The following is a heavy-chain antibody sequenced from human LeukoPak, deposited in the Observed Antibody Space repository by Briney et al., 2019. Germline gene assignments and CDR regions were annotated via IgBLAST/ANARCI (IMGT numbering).Heavy chain of an antibody. CDR2: ISSSGTTI. D-gene: IGHD3-10*01. CDR1: GGSFSGYY. J-gene: IGHJ6*03. V-gene: IGHV3-11*01. CDR3: ARVLGGSGTFYYYYYYMDV. Sequence: LSLTCAVYGGSFSGYYWSWIRQAPGKGLEWVSYISSSGTTIYYADSVKGRFTISRDNAKNSLYLQMNSLRAEDTAVYYCARVLGGSGTFYYYYYYMDVWGKGTTVTISS.